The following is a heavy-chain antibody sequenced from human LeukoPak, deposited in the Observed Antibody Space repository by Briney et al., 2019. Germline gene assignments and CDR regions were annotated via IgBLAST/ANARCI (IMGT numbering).Heavy chain of an antibody. CDR2: IYYSGST. Sequence: SETLSLTCTVSGGSISSYYWSWIRQPPGKGLEWIGYIYYSGSTNYNPSLKSRVTISVGTSKNQFSLKLSSVTAADTAVYYCARADLGYCSGGSCYAFDYWGQGTLVTVSS. D-gene: IGHD2-15*01. CDR1: GGSISSYY. CDR3: ARADLGYCSGGSCYAFDY. V-gene: IGHV4-59*01. J-gene: IGHJ4*02.